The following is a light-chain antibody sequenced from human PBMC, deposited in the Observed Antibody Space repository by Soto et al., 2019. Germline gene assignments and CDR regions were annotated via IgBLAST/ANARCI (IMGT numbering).Light chain of an antibody. Sequence: DIQMTQSPSILSASVGDRVTITCRASQSLNNWLAWYQQKPGKAPKLLIYKASSLESGVPSRFSGSGSGTEFTLTISSLQPDDFATYYCQQFNGYVWTVGQGTKVEIK. CDR2: KAS. CDR1: QSLNNW. CDR3: QQFNGYVWT. J-gene: IGKJ1*01. V-gene: IGKV1-5*03.